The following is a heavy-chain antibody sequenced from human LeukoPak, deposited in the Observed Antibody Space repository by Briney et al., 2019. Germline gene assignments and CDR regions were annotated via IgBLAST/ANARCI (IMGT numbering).Heavy chain of an antibody. Sequence: GGSLRLSCAASGFTFSSYGMHWVRQAPGKGLEWVSHIRSSSETFYADSVKGRFTISRDNARNSLYLQMNNLRGEDTAIYYCARDAGNSGYGCDLWGQGTLVTVSS. CDR1: GFTFSSYG. CDR2: IRSSSET. J-gene: IGHJ5*02. V-gene: IGHV3-48*01. D-gene: IGHD5-12*01. CDR3: ARDAGNSGYGCDL.